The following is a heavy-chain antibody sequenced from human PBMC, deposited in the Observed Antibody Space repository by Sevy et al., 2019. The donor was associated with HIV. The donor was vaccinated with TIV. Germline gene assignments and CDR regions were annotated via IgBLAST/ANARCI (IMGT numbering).Heavy chain of an antibody. J-gene: IGHJ4*02. CDR3: ARLFSCGGDCYYLDY. D-gene: IGHD2-21*02. Sequence: GGSLRLSCAASGFTFSNYDMHWVRQAPGKGLEWVAVISHDGNYKNYADSVKVRFTISRDDFKNTLYLQMSSLRPEDKAAYFCARLFSCGGDCYYLDYWGQGALVTVSS. CDR2: ISHDGNYK. CDR1: GFTFSNYD. V-gene: IGHV3-30-3*01.